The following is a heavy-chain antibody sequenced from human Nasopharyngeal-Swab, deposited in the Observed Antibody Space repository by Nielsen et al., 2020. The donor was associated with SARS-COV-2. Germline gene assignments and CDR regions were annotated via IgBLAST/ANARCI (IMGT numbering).Heavy chain of an antibody. Sequence: SETLSLTCTVSGGSISSSSYYWGWIRQPPGKGLEWIGSIYYSGSTYYNPSLKSRVIISVDTSKNQFSLKLSSVTAADTAVYYCARHLRDGVVVAAPYYFDYWGQGTLVTVSS. CDR1: GGSISSSSYY. J-gene: IGHJ4*02. CDR3: ARHLRDGVVVAAPYYFDY. CDR2: IYYSGST. D-gene: IGHD2-15*01. V-gene: IGHV4-39*01.